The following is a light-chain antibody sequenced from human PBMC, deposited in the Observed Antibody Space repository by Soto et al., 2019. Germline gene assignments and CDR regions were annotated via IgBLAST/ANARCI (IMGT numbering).Light chain of an antibody. J-gene: IGKJ1*01. CDR1: QSVSSSY. CDR2: GAS. V-gene: IGKV3-20*01. Sequence: EIVLTQSRCTLSLSPGERATLSCRASQSVSSSYLAWYQQKPGQAPRLLIYGASSRATGIPDRFSGSGSGTDVTLTISRLEPEDFAVYYCQQYGSSPRTFGQGAKVEIK. CDR3: QQYGSSPRT.